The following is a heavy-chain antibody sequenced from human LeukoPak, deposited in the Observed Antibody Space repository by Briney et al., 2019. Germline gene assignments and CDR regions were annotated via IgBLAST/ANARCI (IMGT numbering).Heavy chain of an antibody. J-gene: IGHJ6*03. CDR1: GYSISSGYY. D-gene: IGHD3-10*01. Sequence: SETLSLTCTVSGYSISSGYYWGWIRQPPGKGLEWIGSIYHSGNTYYSPSLKSRVTISVDTSKNQFSLKLSSVTAADTAVYYCARQYYYGSGYYYYYYMDVWGKGTTVTVSS. CDR2: IYHSGNT. V-gene: IGHV4-38-2*02. CDR3: ARQYYYGSGYYYYYYMDV.